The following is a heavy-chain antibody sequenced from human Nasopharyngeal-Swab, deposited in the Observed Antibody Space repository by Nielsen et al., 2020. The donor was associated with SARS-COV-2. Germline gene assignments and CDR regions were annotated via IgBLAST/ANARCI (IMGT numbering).Heavy chain of an antibody. Sequence: SETLSLTFTVSGGSISSSSYYGGCIRQPPGKGLEWIGSIYYSGSTYYNPSLTSRVTISVYTSKHQFSLKLSSVTAADTAVYYCARHRGYYYGSGSYPSHAFDIWGQGTMVTVSS. CDR2: IYYSGST. D-gene: IGHD3-10*01. CDR1: GGSISSSSYY. J-gene: IGHJ3*02. V-gene: IGHV4-39*01. CDR3: ARHRGYYYGSGSYPSHAFDI.